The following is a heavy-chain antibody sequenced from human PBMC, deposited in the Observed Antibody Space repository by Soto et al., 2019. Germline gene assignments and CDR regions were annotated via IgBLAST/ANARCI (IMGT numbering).Heavy chain of an antibody. D-gene: IGHD3-22*01. CDR3: AREWGRYDDSSGYYHREIAY. V-gene: IGHV1-18*01. J-gene: IGHJ4*02. CDR1: GYTFTSYG. Sequence: ASVKVSCKASGYTFTSYGISWVRQAPGQGLEWMGWISAYNGNTNYAQKLQGRVTMTTDTSTSTAYMELRSLRSDDTAVYYCAREWGRYDDSSGYYHREIAYWGQGTLVTVSS. CDR2: ISAYNGNT.